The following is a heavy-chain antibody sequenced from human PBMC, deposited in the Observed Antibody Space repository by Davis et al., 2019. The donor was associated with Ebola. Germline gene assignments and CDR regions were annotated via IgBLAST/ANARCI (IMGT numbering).Heavy chain of an antibody. CDR1: GGSISSGGYY. V-gene: IGHV4-31*03. Sequence: SETLSLTCTVSGGSISSGGYYWSWIRQHPGKGLEWIGYIYYSGSTYYNPSLKSRVTISVDTSKNQFSLKVTSVTAADTAVYYCARDEDGVLGSLDYWGQGTLVTVSS. CDR2: IYYSGST. J-gene: IGHJ4*02. CDR3: ARDEDGVLGSLDY. D-gene: IGHD3-10*01.